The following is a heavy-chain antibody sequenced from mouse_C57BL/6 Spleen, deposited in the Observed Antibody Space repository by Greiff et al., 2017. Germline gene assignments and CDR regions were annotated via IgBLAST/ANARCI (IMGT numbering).Heavy chain of an antibody. D-gene: IGHD4-1*02. V-gene: IGHV1-42*01. J-gene: IGHJ4*01. CDR3: ASFQLFYAMDY. CDR2: INPSTGGT. Sequence: VQLQQSGPELVKPGASVKISCKASGYSFTGYYMNWVKQSPEKSLEWIGEINPSTGGTTYNQKFKAKATLTVDKSSSTAYMQLKSLTSEDSAVYYCASFQLFYAMDYWGQGTSVTVSS. CDR1: GYSFTGYY.